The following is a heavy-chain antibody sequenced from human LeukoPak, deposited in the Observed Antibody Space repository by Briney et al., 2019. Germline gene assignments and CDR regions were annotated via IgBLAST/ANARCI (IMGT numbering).Heavy chain of an antibody. J-gene: IGHJ4*02. CDR3: ARGMIHREVTCSSTSCYWEYYFDY. Sequence: GGSLRLSRAASGSTFSCYSMNWVRQAPGKGLEWVSSISSSSSYIYYADSVKGRFTISRDNAKNSLYLQMNSLRAEDTAVYYCARGMIHREVTCSSTSCYWEYYFDYWGQGTLVTVSS. CDR2: ISSSSSYI. V-gene: IGHV3-21*01. CDR1: GSTFSCYS. D-gene: IGHD2-2*01.